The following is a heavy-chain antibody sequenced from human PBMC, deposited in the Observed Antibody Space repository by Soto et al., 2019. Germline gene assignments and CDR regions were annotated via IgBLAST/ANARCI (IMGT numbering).Heavy chain of an antibody. CDR3: ARTKYYYDTTAYIFDY. CDR2: IYHSGGP. Sequence: SETLSLTCTVSGGSISSGDYWSWIRQPPGKGLEWIGYIYHSGGPYYNPSLNSRATMSVDTSQNQFSLKLSSVSAADTAVYYCARTKYYYDTTAYIFDYWGQGAPVTVSS. CDR1: GGSISSGDY. D-gene: IGHD3-22*01. V-gene: IGHV4-30-4*01. J-gene: IGHJ4*02.